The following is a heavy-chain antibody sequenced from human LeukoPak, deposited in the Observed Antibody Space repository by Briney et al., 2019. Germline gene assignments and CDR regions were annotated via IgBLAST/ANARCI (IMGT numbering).Heavy chain of an antibody. J-gene: IGHJ5*02. CDR3: ARGWCDCWGGYINWYDR. CDR1: GGSITIGDYY. CDR2: TFYKEST. V-gene: IGHV4-30-4*08. Sequence: PQCMSPTWTLSGGSITIGDYYWSWIRQPPGKGLEWIGYTFYKESTYNNPSLKTRVTISVDTSKNQFSLKLSSVTAADMSFYYCARGWCDCWGGYINWYDRWGQGTLVTVSS. D-gene: IGHD3-3*01.